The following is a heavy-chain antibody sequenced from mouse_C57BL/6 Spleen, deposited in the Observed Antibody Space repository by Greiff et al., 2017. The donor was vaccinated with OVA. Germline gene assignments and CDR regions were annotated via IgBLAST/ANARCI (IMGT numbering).Heavy chain of an antibody. CDR3: TALLLLGGTLDY. Sequence: DVMLVESGGGLVQPGGSMKLSCVASGFTFSNYWMNWVRQSPEKGLEWVAQIRLKSDNYATHYAESVKGRFTISRDDSKSSVYLQMNNLRAEDTGIYYCTALLLLGGTLDYWGQGTTLTVSS. V-gene: IGHV6-3*01. CDR2: IRLKSDNYAT. J-gene: IGHJ2*01. D-gene: IGHD1-1*01. CDR1: GFTFSNYW.